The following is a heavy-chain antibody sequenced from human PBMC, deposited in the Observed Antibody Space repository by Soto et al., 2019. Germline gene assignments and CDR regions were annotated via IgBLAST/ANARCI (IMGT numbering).Heavy chain of an antibody. J-gene: IGHJ4*02. Sequence: PGGSLRLSCAASGFTFSSYWMSWVRQAPGKGLEWVANIKQDGSEKYYVDSVKGRFTISRDNAKNSLYLQMNSLRAEDTAVYYCAKDTAAAGTGLFDYWGQGTLVTVSS. V-gene: IGHV3-7*05. CDR1: GFTFSSYW. CDR2: IKQDGSEK. D-gene: IGHD6-13*01. CDR3: AKDTAAAGTGLFDY.